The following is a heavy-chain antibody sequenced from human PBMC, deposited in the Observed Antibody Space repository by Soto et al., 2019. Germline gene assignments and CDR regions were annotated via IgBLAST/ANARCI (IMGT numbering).Heavy chain of an antibody. CDR1: GGTFSSYA. CDR3: ARVRFDYGSGSFYYGMDV. Sequence: SVKVSCKASGGTFSSYAISWVRQAPGQGLEWMGGIIPIFGTASYAQKFQGRVTITADESTSTAYMELSSLRSEDTAVYYCARVRFDYGSGSFYYGMDVWGQGTTVTVSS. CDR2: IIPIFGTA. J-gene: IGHJ6*02. D-gene: IGHD3-10*01. V-gene: IGHV1-69*13.